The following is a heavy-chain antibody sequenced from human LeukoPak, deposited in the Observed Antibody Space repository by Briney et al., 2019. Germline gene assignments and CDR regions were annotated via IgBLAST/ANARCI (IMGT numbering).Heavy chain of an antibody. CDR3: VRRAGGYSHPYDY. CDR2: IRGDGVTT. D-gene: IGHD4-23*01. J-gene: IGHJ4*02. V-gene: IGHV3-23*01. Sequence: GGSLRLSCAASGFSFSSYSMNWVRQAPGKGLEWVSGIRGDGVTTYYADSVKGRFTISRDDSKNTLYLQMNSLRAEDTAVYYCVRRAGGYSHPYDYWGQGTLVTVSS. CDR1: GFSFSSYS.